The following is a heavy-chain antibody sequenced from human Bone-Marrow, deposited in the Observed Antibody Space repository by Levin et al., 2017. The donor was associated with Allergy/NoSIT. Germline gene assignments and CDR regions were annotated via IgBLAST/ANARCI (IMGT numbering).Heavy chain of an antibody. Sequence: SCAASGFTFSSYAMHWVRQAPGKGLEWVAVISYDGSNKYYADSVKGRFTISRDNSKNTLYLQMNSLRAEDTAVYYCAGAVVVARYVFDYWGQGTLVTVSS. CDR1: GFTFSSYA. D-gene: IGHD2-15*01. CDR3: AGAVVVARYVFDY. J-gene: IGHJ4*02. CDR2: ISYDGSNK. V-gene: IGHV3-30-3*01.